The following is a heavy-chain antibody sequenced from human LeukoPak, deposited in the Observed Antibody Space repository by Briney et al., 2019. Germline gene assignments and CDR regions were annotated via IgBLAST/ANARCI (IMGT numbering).Heavy chain of an antibody. CDR3: ARATGYYDSSGYQT. Sequence: PSETLSLTCTVSGGSISSYYWSWIRQPPGRGLEWIGYIYYSGSTNYNPSLKSRVTISVDTSKNQFSLKLSSVTAADTAVYYCARATGYYDSSGYQTWGQGTLVTVSS. V-gene: IGHV4-59*08. CDR1: GGSISSYY. J-gene: IGHJ5*02. D-gene: IGHD3-22*01. CDR2: IYYSGST.